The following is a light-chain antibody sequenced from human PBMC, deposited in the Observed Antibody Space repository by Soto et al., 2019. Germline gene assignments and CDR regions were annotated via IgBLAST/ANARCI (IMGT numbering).Light chain of an antibody. J-gene: IGKJ5*01. CDR2: EVS. V-gene: IGKV2D-29*02. CDR3: MQSTQLPPT. Sequence: DVVMTQTPLSLSVAPGQPASISCKSSQSLLHITGETFLFWYLQKPGQSPQLLIYEVSTRVSGVPDRFSGRGSGTDSTLEISRVETDDVSSYYCMQSTQLPPTFGQGTRLRIE. CDR1: QSLLHITGETF.